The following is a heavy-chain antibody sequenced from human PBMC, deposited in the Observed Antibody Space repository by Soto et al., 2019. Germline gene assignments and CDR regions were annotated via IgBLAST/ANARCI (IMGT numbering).Heavy chain of an antibody. CDR2: IYSSGTT. D-gene: IGHD3-22*01. V-gene: IGHV3-53*01. Sequence: EVQLVESGGGLIQPGGSLRLSCAASGLDVSTNYMNWVRQAPGKGLEWVSMIYSSGTTYYAASVKGRFSISRDKSKNTLYLQMNSLRADDTAVYYCARGTSGYSFWGQGTLVTVS. J-gene: IGHJ4*02. CDR1: GLDVSTNY. CDR3: ARGTSGYSF.